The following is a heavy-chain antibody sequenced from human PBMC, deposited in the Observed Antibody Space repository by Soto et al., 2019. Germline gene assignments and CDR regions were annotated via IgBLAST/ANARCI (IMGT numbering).Heavy chain of an antibody. CDR3: ARDISHPKRPHQVPAYNWFDP. V-gene: IGHV4-31*03. CDR2: IYYSGST. Sequence: QVQLQESGPGLVKPSQTLSLTCTVSGGSISSGGYYWSWIRQHPGKGLEWIGYIYYSGSTYYNPSLKSRVTISVDTSKNQFSLKLSSVTAADTAVYYCARDISHPKRPHQVPAYNWFDPWGQGTLVTVSS. CDR1: GGSISSGGYY. J-gene: IGHJ5*02. D-gene: IGHD2-2*01.